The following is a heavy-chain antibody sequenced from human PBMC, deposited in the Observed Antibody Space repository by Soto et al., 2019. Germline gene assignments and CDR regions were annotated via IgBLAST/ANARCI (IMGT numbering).Heavy chain of an antibody. CDR2: INQGGSER. V-gene: IGHV3-7*01. CDR1: GFAFITFL. Sequence: GGSLRLSCAASGFAFITFLMTCVRQAPGKGLEWVANINQGGSERHYVDSAEGRFTVSRDNANKLVYLQLTSLRVEHTGVYSCVRGIQEVPGINRWGQGSLVTVSS. CDR3: VRGIQEVPGINR. J-gene: IGHJ4*02. D-gene: IGHD3-10*01.